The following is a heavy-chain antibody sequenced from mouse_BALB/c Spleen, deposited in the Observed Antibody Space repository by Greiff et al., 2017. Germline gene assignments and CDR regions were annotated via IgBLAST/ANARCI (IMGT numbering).Heavy chain of an antibody. Sequence: EVQGVESGGGLVKPGGSLKLSCAASGFTFSSYTMSWVRQTPEKRLEWVATISSGGSYTYYPDSVKGRFTISRDNAKNTLYLQMSSLKSEDTAMYYCTRDEVVAEAYWGQGTLVTVSA. V-gene: IGHV5-6-4*01. CDR1: GFTFSSYT. D-gene: IGHD1-1*01. J-gene: IGHJ3*01. CDR3: TRDEVVAEAY. CDR2: ISSGGSYT.